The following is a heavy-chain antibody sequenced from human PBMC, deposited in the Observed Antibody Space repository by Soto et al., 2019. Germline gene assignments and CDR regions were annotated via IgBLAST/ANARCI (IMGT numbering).Heavy chain of an antibody. J-gene: IGHJ3*01. D-gene: IGHD3-10*01. CDR3: ARSYSGGAFDF. CDR1: GDSVSSNSVG. V-gene: IGHV6-1*01. CDR2: TYYRSNWYN. Sequence: SQTLSLTCAISGDSVSSNSVGWNWIRQSPSRGLEWLGRTYYRSNWYNDYAVSVKSRITINPGTSKNQFSLQLNSLTPEDTAVYYCARSYSGGAFDFWGQGTMVTVSS.